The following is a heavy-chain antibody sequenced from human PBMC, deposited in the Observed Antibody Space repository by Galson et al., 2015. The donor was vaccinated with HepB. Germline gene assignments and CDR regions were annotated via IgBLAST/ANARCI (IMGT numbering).Heavy chain of an antibody. J-gene: IGHJ5*02. V-gene: IGHV4-31*03. CDR1: GGSISSGGYY. D-gene: IGHD3-22*01. CDR2: IYYSGST. Sequence: TLSLTCTVSGGSISSGGYYWSWIRQHPGKGLEWIGYIYYSGSTYYNPSLKSRVTISVDTSKNQFSLKLSSVTAADTAVYYCATLVGITTNDWFDPWGQGTLVTVSS. CDR3: ATLVGITTNDWFDP.